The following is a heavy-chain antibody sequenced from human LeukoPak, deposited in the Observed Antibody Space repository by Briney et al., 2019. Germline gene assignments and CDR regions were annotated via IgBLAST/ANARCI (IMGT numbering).Heavy chain of an antibody. V-gene: IGHV1-2*04. Sequence: GASVKVSCKASGYTFTGYYMHWVRQAPGQGLEWMGWINPNSGGTNYAQKFQGWVTMTRDTSISTAYMELSRLRSEDTAVYYCARCYDILTGSQWVTDAFDIWGQGTMVTVSS. CDR2: INPNSGGT. J-gene: IGHJ3*02. CDR1: GYTFTGYY. D-gene: IGHD3-9*01. CDR3: ARCYDILTGSQWVTDAFDI.